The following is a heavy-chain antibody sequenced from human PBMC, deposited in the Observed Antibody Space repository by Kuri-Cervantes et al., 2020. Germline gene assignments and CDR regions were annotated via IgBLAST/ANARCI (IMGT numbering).Heavy chain of an antibody. V-gene: IGHV3-13*01. CDR3: ARPQTVDVLRACHNGMDV. D-gene: IGHD2-8*01. CDR1: GFTFSSYD. CDR2: IGTAGDT. Sequence: GESLKISCAASGFTFSSYDMHWVRQATGKGLEWVSAIGTAGDTYYPGSVKARFTISRENAKNSLYLQMNSLRAGDTAVYFCARPQTVDVLRACHNGMDVWGQGTTVTVSS. J-gene: IGHJ6*02.